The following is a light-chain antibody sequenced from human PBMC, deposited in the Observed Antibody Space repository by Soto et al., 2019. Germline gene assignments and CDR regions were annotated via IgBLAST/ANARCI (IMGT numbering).Light chain of an antibody. CDR1: QSITSY. Sequence: DIQMTQSPSSLSASVGDRVTITCRASQSITSYLNWYRQKPGKAPKLLIYAASSLHSGVPSRLSGSGSGTDFTLTIGSLQPEDFATYYCQQSYSTPFTFGQGTRLEIK. V-gene: IGKV1-39*01. CDR3: QQSYSTPFT. J-gene: IGKJ5*01. CDR2: AAS.